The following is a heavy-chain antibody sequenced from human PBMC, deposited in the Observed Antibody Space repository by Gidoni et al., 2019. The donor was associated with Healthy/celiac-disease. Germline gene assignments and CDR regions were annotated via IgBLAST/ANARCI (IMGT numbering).Heavy chain of an antibody. Sequence: QVQLVQSGAEVKKPGASVKVSCKASGYTFTSNDINWVRQAAGQGLEWMGWMNPNSGNTGYAQKFQGRVTMTRNTSISTAYMELSSLRSEDTAVYYCARVDYGDYVGGNWFDPWGQGTLVTVSS. CDR3: ARVDYGDYVGGNWFDP. CDR1: GYTFTSND. CDR2: MNPNSGNT. D-gene: IGHD4-17*01. J-gene: IGHJ5*02. V-gene: IGHV1-8*01.